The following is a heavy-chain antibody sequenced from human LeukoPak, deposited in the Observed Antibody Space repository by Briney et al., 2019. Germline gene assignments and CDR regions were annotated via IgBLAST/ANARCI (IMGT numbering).Heavy chain of an antibody. Sequence: SETLSLTCAVYGGSFSGYYWSWIRQPPGKGLEWIGEINHSGSTNYNPSLKSRVTISVDTSKNQFSLKLSSVTAADTAVYYCARGAVDDAFDIWGQGTMVTVPS. J-gene: IGHJ3*02. CDR2: INHSGST. CDR3: ARGAVDDAFDI. CDR1: GGSFSGYY. D-gene: IGHD6-19*01. V-gene: IGHV4-34*01.